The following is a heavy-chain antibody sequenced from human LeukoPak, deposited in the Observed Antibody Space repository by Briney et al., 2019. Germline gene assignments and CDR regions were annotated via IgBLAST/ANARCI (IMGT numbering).Heavy chain of an antibody. CDR3: ARGVGKRDRTSFDY. Sequence: ASVKVSCKASGYTFTSYGISWVRQAPGQGLEWMGWINPNSGGTNYAQKFQGRVTMTRDTSIGTAYMELSRLRSDDTAVYYCARGVGKRDRTSFDYWGQGTLVTVSS. CDR2: INPNSGGT. D-gene: IGHD1-1*01. V-gene: IGHV1-2*02. J-gene: IGHJ4*02. CDR1: GYTFTSYG.